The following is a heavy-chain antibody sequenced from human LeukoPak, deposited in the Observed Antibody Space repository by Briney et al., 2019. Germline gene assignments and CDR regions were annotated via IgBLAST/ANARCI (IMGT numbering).Heavy chain of an antibody. CDR3: AKDKSLEYGSPNDAFDI. CDR2: ISGSGGST. V-gene: IGHV3-23*01. D-gene: IGHD6-6*01. J-gene: IGHJ3*02. CDR1: GFTFSSYA. Sequence: HPGGSLRLSCAASGFTFSSYAMSWVRQAPGKGLEWVSAISGSGGSTYYADSVKGRFTISRDNSKNTLYLQMNSLRAEDTAVYYCAKDKSLEYGSPNDAFDIWGQGTMVTVSS.